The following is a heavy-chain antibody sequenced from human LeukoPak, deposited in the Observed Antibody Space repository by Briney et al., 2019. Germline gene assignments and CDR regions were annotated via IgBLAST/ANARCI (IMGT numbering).Heavy chain of an antibody. Sequence: YWSWIRQPAGKGLEWMGIIYPGDSDTRYSPSFQGQVTISADKSISTAYLQWSSLKASDTAIYYCARRLGSGWNDWEVYFDYWGQGTLVTVSS. CDR2: IYPGDSDT. D-gene: IGHD1-1*01. CDR3: ARRLGSGWNDWEVYFDY. J-gene: IGHJ4*02. V-gene: IGHV5-51*01. CDR1: YW.